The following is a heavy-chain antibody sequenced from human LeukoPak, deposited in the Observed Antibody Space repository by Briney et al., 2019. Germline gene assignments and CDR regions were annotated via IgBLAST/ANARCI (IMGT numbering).Heavy chain of an antibody. D-gene: IGHD2-15*01. CDR3: AKGGLVILDYFDY. J-gene: IGHJ4*02. CDR1: GLTFSSYA. Sequence: PGGSLRLSCAASGLTFSSYAMSWVRQAPGKGLEWVSAISGSGGSTYYADSVKGRFTISRDNSKNTLYLQMNSLRAEDTAVYYCAKGGLVILDYFDYWGQGTLVTVSS. CDR2: ISGSGGST. V-gene: IGHV3-23*01.